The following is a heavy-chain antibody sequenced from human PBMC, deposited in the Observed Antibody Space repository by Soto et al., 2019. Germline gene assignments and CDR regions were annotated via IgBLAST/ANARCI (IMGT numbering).Heavy chain of an antibody. CDR3: ARGGEYYYGTSGYS. D-gene: IGHD3-22*01. Sequence: VGSLRLSCAASGFTFSSYWMTWVRQAPGKGLEWVATIKQDGSEKYYVDSVKGRFTISRDSAKKSLYLQMNSLRAEDTAVYYCARGGEYYYGTSGYSWGQGTLVTAPQ. J-gene: IGHJ4*02. CDR2: IKQDGSEK. V-gene: IGHV3-7*01. CDR1: GFTFSSYW.